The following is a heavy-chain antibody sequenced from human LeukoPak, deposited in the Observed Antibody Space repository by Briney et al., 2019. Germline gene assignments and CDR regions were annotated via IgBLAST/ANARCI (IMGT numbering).Heavy chain of an antibody. Sequence: ASVKVSCKASGYTFTSYDINWVRQATGQGLEWMGWMNPNSGNTGYAQKFQGRVTITRNTSISTAYMELRSLRSDDTAVYYCARAGRRIVVVPASPDYWGQGTLVTVSS. D-gene: IGHD2-2*01. V-gene: IGHV1-8*03. J-gene: IGHJ4*02. CDR3: ARAGRRIVVVPASPDY. CDR2: MNPNSGNT. CDR1: GYTFTSYD.